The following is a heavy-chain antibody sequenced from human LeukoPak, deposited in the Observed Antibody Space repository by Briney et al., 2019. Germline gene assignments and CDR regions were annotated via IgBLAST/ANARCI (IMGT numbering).Heavy chain of an antibody. J-gene: IGHJ4*02. CDR3: AKNYDFLTGYAS. V-gene: IGHV1-8*01. CDR1: GYTFTTYD. D-gene: IGHD3-9*01. Sequence: ASVKVSCKAFGYTFTTYDTNWVRQATGQGLEWMGWVNPSSGVTRYAQKFQGRVTMTRNTSISTAYMELSSLRSEDTAVYYCAKNYDFLTGYASWGQGTLVTVSS. CDR2: VNPSSGVT.